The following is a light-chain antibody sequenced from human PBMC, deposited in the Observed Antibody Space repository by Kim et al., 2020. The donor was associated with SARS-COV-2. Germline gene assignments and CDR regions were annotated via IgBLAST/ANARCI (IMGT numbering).Light chain of an antibody. Sequence: QSMLTQPPSMSAAPGQQVSISCSGSSANIGNYYVSWYQQLPGTAPRLLIYDSTRRPSGIPDRFSGSKSGTSATLAISGLQTGDEADYYCVTWDFDLGGVLFGGGTQLTVL. V-gene: IGLV1-51*01. J-gene: IGLJ2*01. CDR2: DST. CDR1: SANIGNYY. CDR3: VTWDFDLGGVL.